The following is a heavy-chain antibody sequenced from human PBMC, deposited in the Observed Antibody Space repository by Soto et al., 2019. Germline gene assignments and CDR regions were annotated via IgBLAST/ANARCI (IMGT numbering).Heavy chain of an antibody. CDR2: FDPEDGET. Sequence: GASVKVSCKVSGYTLTELSMHWVRQAPGKGLEWMGGFDPEDGETIYAQKFQGRVTMTEDTSTDTAYMKLSSLKSENTAVYYSAPAPVGTPAYYYGMDVWGQGTTVTVSS. CDR1: GYTLTELS. V-gene: IGHV1-24*01. D-gene: IGHD1-26*01. CDR3: APAPVGTPAYYYGMDV. J-gene: IGHJ6*02.